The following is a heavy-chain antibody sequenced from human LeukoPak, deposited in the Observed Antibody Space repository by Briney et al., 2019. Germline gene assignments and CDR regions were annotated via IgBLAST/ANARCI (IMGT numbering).Heavy chain of an antibody. CDR1: GYTFTSYY. CDR2: INPSGGST. V-gene: IGHV1-46*01. D-gene: IGHD5-18*01. J-gene: IGHJ4*02. Sequence: ASVKVSCKASGYTFTSYYMHWVRQAPGQGLEWMGIINPSGGSTSYAQKFQGRVTMTRDMSTTTVYMELSSLRSEDTAVYYCARASPRSTAMANFDYWGQGTLVTVSS. CDR3: ARASPRSTAMANFDY.